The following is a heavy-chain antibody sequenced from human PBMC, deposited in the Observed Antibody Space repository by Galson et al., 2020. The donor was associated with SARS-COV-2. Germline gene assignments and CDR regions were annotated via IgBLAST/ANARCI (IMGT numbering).Heavy chain of an antibody. CDR1: GYMFSTYG. V-gene: IGHV1-18*01. CDR2: IGAYKGNT. J-gene: IGHJ6*02. CDR3: ARPRGYSYGNNYYYDMGV. Sequence: ASVKVSCKASGYMFSTYGINWVRQAPGQGLEWMGWIGAYKGNTNYAQKFQGRVTMTTDTSTSTAYMELRSLRSDDTAIYYCARPRGYSYGNNYYYDMGVWGQGTTVTVSS. D-gene: IGHD5-18*01.